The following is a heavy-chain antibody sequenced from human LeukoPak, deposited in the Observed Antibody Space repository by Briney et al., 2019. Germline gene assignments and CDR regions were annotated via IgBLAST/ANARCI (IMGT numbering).Heavy chain of an antibody. V-gene: IGHV3-30*02. CDR3: AKDGDPTVTTDFDY. Sequence: PGGSLRLSCAASGFTFSTYGMHWVRQAPGKGLEWVAFIQYDGSNKYYADSVKGRFTISRDNSKNTLYLHMNSLRAEDTAVYYCAKDGDPTVTTDFDYWGQGTLVTVSS. CDR1: GFTFSTYG. J-gene: IGHJ4*02. CDR2: IQYDGSNK. D-gene: IGHD4-17*01.